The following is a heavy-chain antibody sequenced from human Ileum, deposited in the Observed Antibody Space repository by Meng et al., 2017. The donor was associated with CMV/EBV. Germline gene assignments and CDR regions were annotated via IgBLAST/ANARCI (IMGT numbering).Heavy chain of an antibody. CDR1: GGSISSGTYY. J-gene: IGHJ5*02. CDR3: AGDWGPYSSRGYFDP. V-gene: IGHV4-39*07. D-gene: IGHD6-13*01. Sequence: RGAGPGLVTPSETLSLTCTVTGGSISSGTYYWAWIRQSTGKGLEWIGSIYYSGSTYDNPSLKSRVTMSVDTFKNQFSLKLTSVTAADTAVYYCAGDWGPYSSRGYFDPWGQGTLVTVSS. CDR2: IYYSGST.